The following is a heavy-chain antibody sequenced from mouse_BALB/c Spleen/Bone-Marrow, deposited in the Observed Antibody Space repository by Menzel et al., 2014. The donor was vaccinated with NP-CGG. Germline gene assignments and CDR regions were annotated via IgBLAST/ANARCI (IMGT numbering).Heavy chain of an antibody. D-gene: IGHD2-3*01. Sequence: LQQSGSELVRPGASVKLSCKASGYTFTSYWMHWVKQRPVQGLEWIGNIYPGTGSTNYDEKFKGKATLTVDTSSSTAYMQLSSLTSEDSAVYYCARWLLLDYWGQGTTLTVSS. J-gene: IGHJ2*01. V-gene: IGHV1S22*01. CDR3: ARWLLLDY. CDR1: GYTFTSYW. CDR2: IYPGTGST.